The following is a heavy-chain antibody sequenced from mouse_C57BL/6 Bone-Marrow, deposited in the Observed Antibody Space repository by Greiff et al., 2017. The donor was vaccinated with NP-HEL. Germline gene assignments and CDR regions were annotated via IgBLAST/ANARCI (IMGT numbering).Heavy chain of an antibody. CDR1: GFTFSDYY. D-gene: IGHD2-5*01. CDR3: ARPSYYSNYVRAMDY. V-gene: IGHV5-12*01. Sequence: EVHLVESGGGLVQPGGSLKLSCAASGFTFSDYYMYWVRQTPEKRLEWVAYISNGGGSTYYPDTVKGRFTISRDNAKNTLYLQMSRLKSEDTAMYYCARPSYYSNYVRAMDYWGQGTSVTVSS. J-gene: IGHJ4*01. CDR2: ISNGGGST.